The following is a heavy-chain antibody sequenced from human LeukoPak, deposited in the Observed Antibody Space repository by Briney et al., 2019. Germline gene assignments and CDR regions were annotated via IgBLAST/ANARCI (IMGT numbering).Heavy chain of an antibody. D-gene: IGHD2-2*01. V-gene: IGHV3-7*01. J-gene: IGHJ5*02. CDR3: ARPAAMVDNWFDP. CDR1: GFTFSSYW. CDR2: IKQDGSEK. Sequence: GGSLRLSCAASGFTFSSYWMSWVRQAPGKGLEWVANIKQDGSEKYYVDSVKGRFTISRDNANNSLYLQMNSLRAEDTAVYYCARPAAMVDNWFDPWGQGTLVTVSS.